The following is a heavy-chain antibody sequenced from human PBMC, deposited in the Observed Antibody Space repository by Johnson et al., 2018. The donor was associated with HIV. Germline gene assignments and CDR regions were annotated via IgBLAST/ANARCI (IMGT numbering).Heavy chain of an antibody. CDR3: AKDWGWELDGGAFDI. V-gene: IGHV3-9*01. CDR1: GFTFDDYA. CDR2: ISWDSGSL. J-gene: IGHJ3*02. D-gene: IGHD1-26*01. Sequence: VQLVESGGGLVQPGRSLRLSCAASGFTFDDYAMHWVRQAPGKGLEWVSGISWDSGSLGYADSVKGRFTISRDNDKHSLYLQMNSLRAEDTALYYCAKDWGWELDGGAFDIWGQGTMVTVSS.